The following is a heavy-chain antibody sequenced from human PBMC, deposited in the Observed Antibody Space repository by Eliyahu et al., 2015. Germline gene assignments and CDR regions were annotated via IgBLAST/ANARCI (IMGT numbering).Heavy chain of an antibody. D-gene: IGHD5-24*01. V-gene: IGHV1-18*04. CDR1: GYTFTTSG. CDR3: ARDKEMAAAQFSFDH. J-gene: IGHJ4*02. CDR2: VSTYNGDT. Sequence: QVQLVQSGAEVREPGASLXVSCKASGYTFTTSGISWVRQAPGQGLXWMGWVSTYNGDTIYAQNFQGRVTMTTDTSTSTAYMELRSLRSDDTAVYYCARDKEMAAAQFSFDHWGQGSLVTVSS.